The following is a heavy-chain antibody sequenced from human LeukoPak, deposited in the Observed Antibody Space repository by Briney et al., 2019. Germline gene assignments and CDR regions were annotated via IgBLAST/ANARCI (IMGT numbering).Heavy chain of an antibody. D-gene: IGHD2-21*01. CDR2: ISAYNGNT. V-gene: IGHV1-18*01. Sequence: ASVKVSCKASGYTFTSYGISWVRQAPGQGLEWMGWISAYNGNTNYAQKFQGRVTMTTDTSTSTAYMELRSLRSDDTAVYYCARITFVVEGYGMDVWGQGTTVTVSS. J-gene: IGHJ6*02. CDR3: ARITFVVEGYGMDV. CDR1: GYTFTSYG.